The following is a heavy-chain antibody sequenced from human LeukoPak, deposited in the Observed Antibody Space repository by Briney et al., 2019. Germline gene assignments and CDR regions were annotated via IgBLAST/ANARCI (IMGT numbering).Heavy chain of an antibody. J-gene: IGHJ5*02. CDR2: INPSGGST. CDR1: GYTFTSYY. Sequence: ASVKVSCKASGYTFTSYYTHWVRQAPGQGLEWMGIINPSGGSTSYAQKFQGRVTMTRDTSTSTVYMELSSLRSEDTAVYYCARDLGPVVAASHNWFDPWGQGTLVTVSS. V-gene: IGHV1-46*01. CDR3: ARDLGPVVAASHNWFDP. D-gene: IGHD2-15*01.